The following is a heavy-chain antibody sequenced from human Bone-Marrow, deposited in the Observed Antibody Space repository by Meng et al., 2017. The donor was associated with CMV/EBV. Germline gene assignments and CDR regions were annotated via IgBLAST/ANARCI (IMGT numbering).Heavy chain of an antibody. CDR1: GGTFSSYA. Sequence: SVKVSCKASGGTFSSYAISWVRQAPGQGLEWMGGIIPIFGTANYAQKFQGRVTITTDESTSTAYMELSSLRSEDTAVYYCARSEYCSSTSCYTPRLSYYYYGIDVWGQGTTVTVSS. V-gene: IGHV1-69*05. D-gene: IGHD2-2*01. J-gene: IGHJ6*02. CDR2: IIPIFGTA. CDR3: ARSEYCSSTSCYTPRLSYYYYGIDV.